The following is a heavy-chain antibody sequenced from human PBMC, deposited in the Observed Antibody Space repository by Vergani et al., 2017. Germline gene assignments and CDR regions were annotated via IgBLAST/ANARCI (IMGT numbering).Heavy chain of an antibody. D-gene: IGHD1-26*01. Sequence: QVQLVQSGAEVKKPGASVKVSCKASGYTFTSYYMHWVRQAPGQGLEWMGIINPSGGSTSYAQKFQGRVTITADESTSTAYMELSSLRSEDTAVYYCARLAGSIVGATSFVYWGQGTLVTVSS. J-gene: IGHJ4*02. V-gene: IGHV1-46*01. CDR3: ARLAGSIVGATSFVY. CDR1: GYTFTSYY. CDR2: INPSGGST.